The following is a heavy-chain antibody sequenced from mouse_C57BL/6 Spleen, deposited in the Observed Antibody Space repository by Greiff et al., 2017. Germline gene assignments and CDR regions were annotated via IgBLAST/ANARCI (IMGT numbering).Heavy chain of an antibody. CDR1: GFSLTSYG. Sequence: VKLVESGPGLVQPSQSLSITCTVSGFSLTSYGVHWVRQSPGKGLEWLGVIWRGGSTDYNAAFMSRLSITKDNSKSQVFFKMNSLQADDTAIYYCAKMGDGGDYAMDYWGQGTSVTVSS. V-gene: IGHV2-5*01. CDR2: IWRGGST. J-gene: IGHJ4*01. CDR3: AKMGDGGDYAMDY.